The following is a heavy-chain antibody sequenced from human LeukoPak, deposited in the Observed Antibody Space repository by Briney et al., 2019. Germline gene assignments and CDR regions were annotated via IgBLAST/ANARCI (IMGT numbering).Heavy chain of an antibody. Sequence: SESLSLTCTVSGASISSYYWSWIRQPAGKGLEWIGRIYTSGSTNYIPSLKSRVTMSVDTSKNQFSLKLSSVTAADTAVYYCARGTTLWFGEGYYYYYGMDVWGQGTTVTVSS. CDR1: GASISSYY. CDR2: IYTSGST. CDR3: ARGTTLWFGEGYYYYYGMDV. D-gene: IGHD3-10*01. J-gene: IGHJ6*02. V-gene: IGHV4-4*07.